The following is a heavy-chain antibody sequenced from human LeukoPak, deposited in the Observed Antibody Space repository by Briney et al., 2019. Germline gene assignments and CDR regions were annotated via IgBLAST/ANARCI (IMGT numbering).Heavy chain of an antibody. CDR1: GYRFTSDW. CDR3: ARHQLLGPCFKSVCSDAFDI. D-gene: IGHD2-8*01. CDR2: IDPSDSYT. V-gene: IGHV5-10-1*01. Sequence: KLGESLKISCKGSGYRFTSDWIGWVRQMPGKGLEWMGRIDPSDSYTNYSPSFQGHLTISADKSISTAYLQWSSLKASDTAMYYCARHQLLGPCFKSVCSDAFDIWGQGTVVTVSS. J-gene: IGHJ3*02.